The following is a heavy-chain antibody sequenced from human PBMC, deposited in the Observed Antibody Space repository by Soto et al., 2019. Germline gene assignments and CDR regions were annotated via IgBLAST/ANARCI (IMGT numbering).Heavy chain of an antibody. CDR1: GGSFTSNNW. D-gene: IGHD1-7*01. CDR3: ASRDPGTSVDY. J-gene: IGHJ4*02. V-gene: IGHV4-4*02. CDR2: IYRTGST. Sequence: QVQLQESGPGLVEPSGTLSLTCAVSGGSFTSNNWWTWVRQPPGQGLEWIGEIYRTGSTNYNPSLKSRVTISLDKSENQFSLKVTSLIAADTAVYYCASRDPGTSVDYWGQGTLVTVSS.